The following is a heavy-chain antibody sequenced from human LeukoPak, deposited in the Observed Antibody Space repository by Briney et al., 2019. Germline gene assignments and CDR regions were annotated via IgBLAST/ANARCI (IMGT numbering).Heavy chain of an antibody. CDR3: ATAGRGYYYMDV. V-gene: IGHV1-24*01. CDR2: FDPEDGET. CDR1: GYTLTELS. Sequence: GASVKASCKVSGYTLTELSMHWVRQAPGKGLEWMGGFDPEDGETIYAQKFQGRVTMTEDTSTDTAYMELSSLRSEDTAVYYCATAGRGYYYMDVWGKGTTVTVSS. J-gene: IGHJ6*03.